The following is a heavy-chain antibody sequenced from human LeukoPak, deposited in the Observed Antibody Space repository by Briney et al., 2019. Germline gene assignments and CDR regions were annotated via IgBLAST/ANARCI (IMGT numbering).Heavy chain of an antibody. J-gene: IGHJ4*02. D-gene: IGHD2-2*01. CDR1: GYAFTGYY. V-gene: IGHV1-2*02. Sequence: GASVKVSCKASGYAFTGYYMHWVRQAPGQGREWMGWINPNSGGTNYAQKFQGRVTMTRDTSISTAYMELSRLRSDDTAVYYCARDLGYCSSTSCYPLDYWGQGTLVTVSS. CDR3: ARDLGYCSSTSCYPLDY. CDR2: INPNSGGT.